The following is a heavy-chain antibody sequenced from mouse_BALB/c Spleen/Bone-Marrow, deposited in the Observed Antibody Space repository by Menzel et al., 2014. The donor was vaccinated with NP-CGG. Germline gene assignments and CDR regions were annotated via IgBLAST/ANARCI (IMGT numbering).Heavy chain of an antibody. CDR3: ARYGNYDAMDY. Sequence: QVQLKQSGAELVKPGASVKLPCKASGYTFTSYWMHWVKQRPGLGLEWIGEINPSNGRTNYNETFKSKATLTVDKSSTTAYMQLSSLTSDDSAVYYCARYGNYDAMDYWGQGTSVTVSS. V-gene: IGHV1S81*02. D-gene: IGHD2-1*01. J-gene: IGHJ4*01. CDR1: GYTFTSYW. CDR2: INPSNGRT.